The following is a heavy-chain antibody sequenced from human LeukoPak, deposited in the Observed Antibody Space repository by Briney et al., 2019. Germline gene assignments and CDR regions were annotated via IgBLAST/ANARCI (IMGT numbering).Heavy chain of an antibody. CDR1: EYSFTDYY. Sequence: ASVKVSCKASEYSFTDYYIHWVRQAPGQGLEWMGWINPNSGGTNYAQKFQGRVTMTRDTSISTAYMELSRLRSDDTAVYYCARDSVPETFDYWGQGTLVTVSS. CDR3: ARDSVPETFDY. D-gene: IGHD3-10*01. V-gene: IGHV1-2*02. CDR2: INPNSGGT. J-gene: IGHJ4*02.